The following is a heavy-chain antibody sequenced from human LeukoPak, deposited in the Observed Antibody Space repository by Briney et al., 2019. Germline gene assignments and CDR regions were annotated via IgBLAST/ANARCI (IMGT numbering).Heavy chain of an antibody. J-gene: IGHJ4*02. CDR3: ARVYYYDSSGYNY. D-gene: IGHD3-22*01. CDR2: ISGSSGRT. V-gene: IGHV3-23*01. Sequence: PGGSLRLSCAASGFTFSSYAMNWVRQAPGKGLEWVSGISGSSGRTYYAESVKGRFTISRDNSKNTLYLQMNSLRAEDAAVYYCARVYYYDSSGYNYWGQGTLVTVSS. CDR1: GFTFSSYA.